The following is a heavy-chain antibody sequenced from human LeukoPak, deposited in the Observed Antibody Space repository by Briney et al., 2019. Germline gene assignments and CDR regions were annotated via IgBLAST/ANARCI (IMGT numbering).Heavy chain of an antibody. D-gene: IGHD6-13*01. CDR3: ARHRLCSSSWYYYYYGMDV. CDR2: INHSGST. V-gene: IGHV4-34*01. Sequence: SETLSLTCAVYGGSFSGYYWSWIRQPPGKGLEWIGEINHSGSTNYNPSLKSRVTISVDTSKNQFSLKLSSVTAADTAVYYCARHRLCSSSWYYYYYGMDVWGQGTTVTVSS. CDR1: GGSFSGYY. J-gene: IGHJ6*02.